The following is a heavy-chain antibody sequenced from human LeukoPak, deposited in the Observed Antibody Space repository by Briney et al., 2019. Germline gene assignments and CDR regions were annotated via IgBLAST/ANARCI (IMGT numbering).Heavy chain of an antibody. J-gene: IGHJ4*02. D-gene: IGHD1-26*01. V-gene: IGHV4-59*01. CDR2: IYYSGST. Sequence: PSETLSLTCTVSGGSLSSYYWSWIRQPPGKGLEWIGYIYYSGSTNYNPSLKSRVTISVDTSKNQFSLKLSSVTAADTAVYYCARQTKWVLDYWGQGTLVTVSS. CDR1: GGSLSSYY. CDR3: ARQTKWVLDY.